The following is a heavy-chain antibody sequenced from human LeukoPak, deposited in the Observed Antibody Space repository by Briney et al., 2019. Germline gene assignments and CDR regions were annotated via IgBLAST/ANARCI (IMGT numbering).Heavy chain of an antibody. D-gene: IGHD6-13*01. CDR1: GGSFSGYY. Sequence: SETLSLTCAVYGGSFSGYYWSWIRQPPGKGLEWIGEINHSGSTNYNPSLKSRVTISVDTSKNQFSLKLSSVTAADTAVYYCARPGGGSSWRPYNWFDPWGQGTLVTVSS. CDR3: ARPGGGSSWRPYNWFDP. J-gene: IGHJ5*02. V-gene: IGHV4-34*01. CDR2: INHSGST.